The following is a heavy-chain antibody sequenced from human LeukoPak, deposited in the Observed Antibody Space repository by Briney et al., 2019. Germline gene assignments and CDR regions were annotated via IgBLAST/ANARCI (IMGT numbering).Heavy chain of an antibody. Sequence: SVKVSCKASGFTFTSSSLQWVRQARGQRLEWIGWIVVGSANTNYAQKFQERVTISRDMSTSTAYMELSSLRSEDTAVYYCAAGSGAHGAFEIWGQGTMVIVSS. J-gene: IGHJ3*02. V-gene: IGHV1-58*01. CDR2: IVVGSANT. CDR1: GFTFTSSS. CDR3: AAGSGAHGAFEI.